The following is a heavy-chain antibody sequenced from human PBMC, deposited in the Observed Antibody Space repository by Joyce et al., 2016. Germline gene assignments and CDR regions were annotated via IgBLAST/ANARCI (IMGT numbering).Heavy chain of an antibody. D-gene: IGHD5-18*01. CDR2: INPSGGST. CDR1: GYTFTNYY. J-gene: IGHJ6*02. CDR3: ARDTAMATGYYYYGMDV. Sequence: VQLVQSGAAVKKPGASVKVSCRASGYTFTNYYRHWVRQAPGQGLEWMGIINPSGGSTNSAQKFQGRVTMTRDTSTSTVYMELSSLRSEDTAVYYCARDTAMATGYYYYGMDVWGQGTTVTVSS. V-gene: IGHV1-46*01.